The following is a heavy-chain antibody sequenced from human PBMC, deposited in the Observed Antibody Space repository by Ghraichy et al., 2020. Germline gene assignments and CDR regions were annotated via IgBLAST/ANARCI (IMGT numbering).Heavy chain of an antibody. Sequence: SETLSLTCTVSGGSISSYYWSWIRQPPGKGLEWIGYIYYSGSTNYNPSLKSRVTISVDTSKNQFSLKLSSVTAADTAVYYCARFSRFGELLSYFDYWGQGTLVTVSS. CDR3: ARFSRFGELLSYFDY. J-gene: IGHJ4*02. D-gene: IGHD3-10*01. CDR2: IYYSGST. V-gene: IGHV4-59*08. CDR1: GGSISSYY.